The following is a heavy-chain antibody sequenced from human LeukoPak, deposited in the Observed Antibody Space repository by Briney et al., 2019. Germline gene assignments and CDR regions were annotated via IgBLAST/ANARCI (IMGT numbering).Heavy chain of an antibody. CDR1: GGSVSSGSYY. Sequence: SETLSLTCTVSGGSVSSGSYYWSWIRQPPGKGLEWIGYIYYSGSTNYNPSLKSRVTISVDTSKNQFSLKLSSVTAADTAVYYCARGRREERYCSGGICYFLNWFDPWGQGTLVTVSS. CDR3: ARGRREERYCSGGICYFLNWFDP. V-gene: IGHV4-61*01. J-gene: IGHJ5*02. CDR2: IYYSGST. D-gene: IGHD2-15*01.